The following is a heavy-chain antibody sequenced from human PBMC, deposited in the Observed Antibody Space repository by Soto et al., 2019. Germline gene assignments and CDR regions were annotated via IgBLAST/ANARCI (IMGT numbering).Heavy chain of an antibody. Sequence: LSLSCAASGFAFDDYAMHWVRQAPGKGLEWVSGISWNSGSIGYADSVKGRFTISRDNAKNSLYLQMNSLRAEDTALYYCAKSTRNFGVVIFDYWGQGTLVTVSS. CDR2: ISWNSGSI. V-gene: IGHV3-9*01. D-gene: IGHD3-3*01. J-gene: IGHJ4*02. CDR1: GFAFDDYA. CDR3: AKSTRNFGVVIFDY.